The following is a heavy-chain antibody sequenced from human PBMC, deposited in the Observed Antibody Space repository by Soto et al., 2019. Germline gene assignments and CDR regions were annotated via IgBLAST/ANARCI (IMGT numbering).Heavy chain of an antibody. V-gene: IGHV3-30*03. D-gene: IGHD3-22*01. Sequence: GGSLRLSCAASGFTFSSYGMHWVRQATGKGLEWVAVISYDGSNKYYADSVKGRFTISRDNSKNTLYLQMNSLRAEDTAVYYCVNSPPTMIVVVPSKYYYYGMDVWGQGTTVTVSS. CDR1: GFTFSSYG. J-gene: IGHJ6*02. CDR2: ISYDGSNK. CDR3: VNSPPTMIVVVPSKYYYYGMDV.